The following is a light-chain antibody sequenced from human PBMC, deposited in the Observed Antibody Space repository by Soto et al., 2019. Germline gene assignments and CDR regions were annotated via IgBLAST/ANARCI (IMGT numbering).Light chain of an antibody. CDR3: SSYSSSSTV. CDR2: EVS. V-gene: IGLV2-14*01. Sequence: QSALTQPASVSGSPGQSITISCTGTSSDVGSYNYVSWYQQHPGKAPKLMIYEVSTRPSGVSSRFSGSKSGNTASLTISGLQAEDEADYYCSSYSSSSTVFGTGTKLIVL. J-gene: IGLJ1*01. CDR1: SSDVGSYNY.